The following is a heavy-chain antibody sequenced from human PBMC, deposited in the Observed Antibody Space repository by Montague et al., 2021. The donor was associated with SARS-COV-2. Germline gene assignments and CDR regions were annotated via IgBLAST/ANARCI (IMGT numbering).Heavy chain of an antibody. CDR3: ARGIRITMVRGVTIDY. CDR2: ISNSSSYI. V-gene: IGHV3-21*01. J-gene: IGHJ4*02. D-gene: IGHD3-10*01. Sequence: SLRLSCAASGFTFSSYSMNWVRQAPGKGLEWVSSISNSSSYIYYADSVKGRFTISRDNAKNSLYLQMNSLRAEDTAVYYCARGIRITMVRGVTIDYWGQGTLVTVFS. CDR1: GFTFSSYS.